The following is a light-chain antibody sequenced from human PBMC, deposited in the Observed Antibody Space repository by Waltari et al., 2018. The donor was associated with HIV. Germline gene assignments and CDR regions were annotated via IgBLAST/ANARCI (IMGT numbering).Light chain of an antibody. V-gene: IGKV1-5*03. Sequence: DIQMTQSPSTLSASLGYRLTINCRASQSISSWLAWYQQIPGKAPKLLIYRASILQSGVSSRFSGSGSGTEFTLTINSLQPDDFATYYCQHYDTYPISFGQGTRLEI. J-gene: IGKJ5*01. CDR1: QSISSW. CDR2: RAS. CDR3: QHYDTYPIS.